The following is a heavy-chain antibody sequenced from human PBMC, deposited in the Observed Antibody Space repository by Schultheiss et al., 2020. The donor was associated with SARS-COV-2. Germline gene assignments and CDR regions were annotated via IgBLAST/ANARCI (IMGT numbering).Heavy chain of an antibody. Sequence: SETLSLTCTVSGGSISSGGYYWGWIRQPPGKGLEWIGSIYYSGSTYYNPSLKSRVTISVDTSKNQFSLKLSSVTAADTAVYYCARDRYCSSTSCYTRGYNWFDPWGQGTLVTVSS. J-gene: IGHJ5*02. V-gene: IGHV4-39*07. CDR3: ARDRYCSSTSCYTRGYNWFDP. CDR1: GGSISSGGYY. CDR2: IYYSGST. D-gene: IGHD2-2*02.